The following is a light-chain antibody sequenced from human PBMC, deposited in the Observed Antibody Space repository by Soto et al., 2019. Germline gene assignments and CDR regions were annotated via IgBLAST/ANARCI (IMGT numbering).Light chain of an antibody. J-gene: IGKJ5*01. CDR2: GAS. Sequence: IVLTQSPAILALSPGDRATLSCRASQSVSSSYLPWYQQKPGQAPRLLIYGASSRPTGIPDRFSGSGSGTEFTLTISSLQSEDFAVYYCQQYNNWPPITFGQGTRLEIK. CDR3: QQYNNWPPIT. V-gene: IGKV3D-15*01. CDR1: QSVSSSY.